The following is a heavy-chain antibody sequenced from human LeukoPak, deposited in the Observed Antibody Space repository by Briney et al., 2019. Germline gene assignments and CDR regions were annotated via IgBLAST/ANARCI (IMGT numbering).Heavy chain of an antibody. CDR1: GYTFTGYY. D-gene: IGHD6-13*01. J-gene: IGHJ4*02. Sequence: ASVKVSCKASGYTFTGYYMHWVRQAPGQGLEWMGIINPSGGSTSYAQKSQGRVTMTRDTSTSTVYMELSSLRSEDTAVYYCARDLAAAGSVWGQGTLVTVSS. CDR3: ARDLAAAGSV. CDR2: INPSGGST. V-gene: IGHV1-46*01.